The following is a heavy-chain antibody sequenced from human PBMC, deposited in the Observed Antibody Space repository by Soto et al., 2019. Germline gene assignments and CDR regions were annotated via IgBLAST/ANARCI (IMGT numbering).Heavy chain of an antibody. Sequence: HPGGSLRLSCAASGFTVSTYYMNWVRQAPGEGLEWVSVVYSGGTTYYADSVRGRFTISRDNSKSTLFLQMNSLRAEDTAVYYCASGRSASSDFDSWGQGTLVTVSS. D-gene: IGHD3-10*01. CDR3: ASGRSASSDFDS. CDR1: GFTVSTYY. J-gene: IGHJ4*02. V-gene: IGHV3-66*01. CDR2: VYSGGTT.